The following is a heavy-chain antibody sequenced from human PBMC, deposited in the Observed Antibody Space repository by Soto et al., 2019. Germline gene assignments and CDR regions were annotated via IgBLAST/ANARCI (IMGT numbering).Heavy chain of an antibody. J-gene: IGHJ4*02. CDR2: INHSGST. CDR3: ARAGRYSGSDY. CDR1: GGSFSGYY. V-gene: IGHV4-34*01. D-gene: IGHD5-12*01. Sequence: QVQLQQWGAGLLKPSETLSLTCAVYGGSFSGYYWSWIRQPPGKGLEWIGEINHSGSTNYNPSLKSRVTISVDTSKNQFSLKLSSVTAADTAVYYCARAGRYSGSDYWGQGTLVTVSS.